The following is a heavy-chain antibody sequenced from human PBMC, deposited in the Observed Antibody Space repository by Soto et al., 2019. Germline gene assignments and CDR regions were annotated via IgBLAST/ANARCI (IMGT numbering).Heavy chain of an antibody. CDR3: ARGLYYDSSGYGY. CDR2: ISSSGSTI. V-gene: IGHV3-48*03. Sequence: EVQLVESGGGLVQPGGSLRLSCAASGFTFSSYEMNWVRQAPGKGLEWVSYISSSGSTIYYADSVKGRFTISRDNAKNSLYLHMNSLRAEDTAVYYCARGLYYDSSGYGYWGQGTLVTVSS. J-gene: IGHJ4*02. CDR1: GFTFSSYE. D-gene: IGHD3-22*01.